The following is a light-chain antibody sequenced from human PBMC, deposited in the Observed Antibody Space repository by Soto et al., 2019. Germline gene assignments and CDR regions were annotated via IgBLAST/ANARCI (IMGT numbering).Light chain of an antibody. CDR3: QQYSNSVGF. V-gene: IGKV3-20*01. CDR2: AAS. J-gene: IGKJ4*01. CDR1: QYVKSQY. Sequence: IVLTQSPGTLSLSPGERATLSCRASQYVKSQYLAWYQHKPGQAPRLLIYAASSRATGIPDRFSGSGSGTDFILPISRLEAEDFGVYYCQQYSNSVGFFGGGTRVEIK.